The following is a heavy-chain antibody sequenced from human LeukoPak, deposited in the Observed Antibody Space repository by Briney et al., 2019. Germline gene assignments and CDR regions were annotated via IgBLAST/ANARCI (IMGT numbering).Heavy chain of an antibody. D-gene: IGHD2-21*01. Sequence: GGSLRLSCAASGFTFSSYWMSWVRQAPGKGLEWVDNIKQDGREKYYVDSVKGRFTISKDNAKNSLYLQMNSLRVEDTAVYYCARVVFPSRVSDYWGQGTLVTVSS. CDR1: GFTFSSYW. V-gene: IGHV3-7*01. J-gene: IGHJ4*02. CDR3: ARVVFPSRVSDY. CDR2: IKQDGREK.